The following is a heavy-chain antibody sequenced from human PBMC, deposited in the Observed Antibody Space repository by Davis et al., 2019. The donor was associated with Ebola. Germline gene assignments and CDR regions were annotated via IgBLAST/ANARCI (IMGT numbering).Heavy chain of an antibody. CDR1: GGSFSDYF. D-gene: IGHD4-17*01. CDR2: ISHHSGYT. V-gene: IGHV4-34*01. J-gene: IGHJ5*01. CDR3: ARTTKTNVEDSGLGYNSFDS. Sequence: SETLSLTCAVYGGSFSDYFWSWIRQSPEKGLEWIGEISHHSGYTNYNPSLSSRVAISVDSSKNQFSLKVNSVTAADTATYDCARTTKTNVEDSGLGYNSFDSWGQGVLVSVSS.